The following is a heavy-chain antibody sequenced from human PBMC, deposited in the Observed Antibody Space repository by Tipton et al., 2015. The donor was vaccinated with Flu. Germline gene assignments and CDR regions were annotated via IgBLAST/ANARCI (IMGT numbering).Heavy chain of an antibody. CDR1: GGSFTSDY. V-gene: IGHV4-59*01. Sequence: TLSLTCTVSGGSFTSDYLTWIRQPPGRGLEWIGYIHYSGITNYNASLKSRVTISVDTSKNHVSLKLSSVTAADTAVYYCARGLRSYWFDWGQGTLVTVSS. J-gene: IGHJ4*02. D-gene: IGHD1-26*01. CDR3: ARGLRSYWFD. CDR2: IHYSGIT.